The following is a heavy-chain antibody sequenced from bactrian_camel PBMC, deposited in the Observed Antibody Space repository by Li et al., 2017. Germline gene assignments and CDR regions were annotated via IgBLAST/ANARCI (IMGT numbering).Heavy chain of an antibody. CDR1: GYTSGNTDRLRC. J-gene: IGHJ4*01. V-gene: IGHV3S53*01. D-gene: IGHD2*01. CDR2: MDSDGST. Sequence: HVQLVESGGGSVQAGGSLRLSCAASGYTSGNTDRLRCMGWFRRVPGKEREVVASMDSDGSTTYAESVKGRFTISIDSAKMTLSLQMNSLTPEDTAKYYCAATFRDCSGGRRHWGQGTQVTVS. CDR3: AATFRDCSGGRRH.